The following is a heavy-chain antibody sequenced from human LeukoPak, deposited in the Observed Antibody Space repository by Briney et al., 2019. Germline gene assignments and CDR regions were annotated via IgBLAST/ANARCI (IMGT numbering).Heavy chain of an antibody. CDR2: TYHSGST. Sequence: SETLSLTCAASGYSISSGYYWGWIRPPPGKGLEWIGTTYHSGSTYYNPSLKSRVTISVDTSKNQFSLKLSSVTAADTAVYYCARGGYSFVRYHFDYWGQGTLVTVSS. D-gene: IGHD5-18*01. J-gene: IGHJ4*02. CDR1: GYSISSGYY. CDR3: ARGGYSFVRYHFDY. V-gene: IGHV4-38-2*01.